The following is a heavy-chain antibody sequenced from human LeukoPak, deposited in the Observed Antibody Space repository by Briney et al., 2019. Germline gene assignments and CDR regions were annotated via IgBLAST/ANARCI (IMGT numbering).Heavy chain of an antibody. Sequence: GGSLEISCQGSGYSFTSYWIGWVRQLPGKGLEWMGIIYPGDSDTRYSPSFQGQVTISADKSISTAYLQWSSLKASDTAMYYCARDYGDYLGPFDYWGQGTLVTVSS. V-gene: IGHV5-51*01. D-gene: IGHD4-17*01. CDR3: ARDYGDYLGPFDY. J-gene: IGHJ4*02. CDR2: IYPGDSDT. CDR1: GYSFTSYW.